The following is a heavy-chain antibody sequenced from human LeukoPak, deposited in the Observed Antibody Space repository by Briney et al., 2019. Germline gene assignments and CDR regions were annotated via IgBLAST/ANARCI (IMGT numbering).Heavy chain of an antibody. CDR1: GGSISSGDYY. CDR2: IYYSGST. V-gene: IGHV4-30-4*08. CDR3: ASRRITIFGEASNDAFDI. Sequence: SETLSLTCTVSGGSISSGDYYRSWIRQPPGKGLEWIGYIYYSGSTYYNPSLKSRVTISVDTSKNQFSLKLSSVTAADTAVYSCASRRITIFGEASNDAFDIWGQGTMVTVSS. J-gene: IGHJ3*02. D-gene: IGHD3-3*01.